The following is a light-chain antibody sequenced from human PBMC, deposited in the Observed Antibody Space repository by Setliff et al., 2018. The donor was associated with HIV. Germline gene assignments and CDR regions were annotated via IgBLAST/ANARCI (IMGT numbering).Light chain of an antibody. CDR2: DVS. J-gene: IGLJ1*01. V-gene: IGLV2-14*01. CDR3: SSYTGRSTFV. Sequence: QSLLTQPASVSGSPGQSITISCTGISSDVGNYNYVSWYQEHPGKAPILMIYDVSKRPSGVSNRFSGSKSGNTASLTISGLQAEDEADYHCSSYTGRSTFVFGTGTKGTVL. CDR1: SSDVGNYNY.